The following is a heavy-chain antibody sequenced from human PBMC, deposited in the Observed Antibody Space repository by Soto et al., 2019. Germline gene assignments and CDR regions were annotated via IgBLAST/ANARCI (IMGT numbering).Heavy chain of an antibody. V-gene: IGHV4-30-4*01. CDR1: GGSISTVNYL. D-gene: IGHD3-22*01. Sequence: SETLSLTCTVSGGSISTVNYLWSWIRQSPDMVLEWIVHIYNGGSTYNNPSLESRVTMSLDTSNNQFSLNLSSATSSYTSVYYCVLGDDGRVYGRYEQWGPGRLVTVSS. J-gene: IGHJ4*02. CDR2: IYNGGST. CDR3: VLGDDGRVYGRYEQ.